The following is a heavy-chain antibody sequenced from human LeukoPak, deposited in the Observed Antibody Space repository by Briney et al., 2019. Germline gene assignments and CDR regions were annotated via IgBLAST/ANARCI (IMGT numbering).Heavy chain of an antibody. CDR2: ISTNGGST. CDR3: SVMHRYYDGSGYWVR. D-gene: IGHD3-22*01. J-gene: IGHJ4*02. V-gene: IGHV3-23*01. Sequence: GGSLRLSCAASGFTFSSYAMSWVRQAPGKGLEWVSGISTNGGSTSYADSVKGRFTISRDNPRNTLYMQMNSLSAEDTAVYYCSVMHRYYDGSGYWVRWGQGTLVTVSS. CDR1: GFTFSSYA.